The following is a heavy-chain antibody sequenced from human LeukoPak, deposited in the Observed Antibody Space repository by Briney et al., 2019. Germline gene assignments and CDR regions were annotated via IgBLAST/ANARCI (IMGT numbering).Heavy chain of an antibody. CDR3: ARGGGITMEVDV. D-gene: IGHD3-10*01. J-gene: IGHJ6*04. V-gene: IGHV1-2*02. Sequence: GASVKVSCKASGYTFTGYYMHWVRQAPGQGLEWMGWINPNSGGTNYAQKFQGRVTMTRDTSTSTVYMELSSLRSEDTAVYYCARGGGITMEVDVWGKGTTVTISS. CDR1: GYTFTGYY. CDR2: INPNSGGT.